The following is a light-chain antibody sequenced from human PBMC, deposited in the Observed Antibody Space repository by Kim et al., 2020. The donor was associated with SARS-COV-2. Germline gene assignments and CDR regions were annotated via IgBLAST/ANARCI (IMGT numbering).Light chain of an antibody. V-gene: IGLV3-19*01. J-gene: IGLJ3*02. CDR2: GKS. CDR1: SLRSYF. Sequence: SSELTQDPAVSVALGQTVRITCQGDSLRSYFASWYRQKPGQAPVLVIYGKSNRPSGIPDRFSGSNSGNTASLTITGAQAEDEADYYCNSRDSSGNHWVFG. CDR3: NSRDSSGNHWV.